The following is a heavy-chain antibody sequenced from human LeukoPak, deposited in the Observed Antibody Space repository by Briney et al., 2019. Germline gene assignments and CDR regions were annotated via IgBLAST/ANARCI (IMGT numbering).Heavy chain of an antibody. Sequence: GASVKVSCKASGYTFTSYDINWVRQATGQGLEWMGWMNPNSGNTGYAQKFQGRVTMTRNTSISTAYMELSSLRSEDTAVYYCARVFAAFRPPYYYYMDVWGKGTTVTISS. CDR3: ARVFAAFRPPYYYYMDV. CDR1: GYTFTSYD. V-gene: IGHV1-8*01. D-gene: IGHD3-3*01. CDR2: MNPNSGNT. J-gene: IGHJ6*03.